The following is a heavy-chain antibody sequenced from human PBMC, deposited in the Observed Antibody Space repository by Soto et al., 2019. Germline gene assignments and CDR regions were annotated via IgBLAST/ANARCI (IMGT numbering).Heavy chain of an antibody. D-gene: IGHD2-21*02. CDR3: VQSRCGGDCLQSYSSHSYYGLDV. CDR2: IYWDDDK. Sequence: QITLKESGPTLVKPTQTLTLTCTFPGFSFSSIGEGVGWIRQPPGKALEWLALIYWDDDKRYSPSLKSRLTITKDTSKHQVVLTMTIMDPVDTATYYCVQSRCGGDCLQSYSSHSYYGLDVWGPGTTVTVSS. J-gene: IGHJ6*02. CDR1: GFSFSSIGEG. V-gene: IGHV2-5*02.